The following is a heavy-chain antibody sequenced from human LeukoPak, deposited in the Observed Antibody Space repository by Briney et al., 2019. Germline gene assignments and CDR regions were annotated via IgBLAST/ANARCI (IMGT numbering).Heavy chain of an antibody. CDR3: ARVYLERLTAGYFDY. D-gene: IGHD2-8*01. J-gene: IGHJ4*02. Sequence: GGSLRLSCAASGFTFSTYAMNWVRQAPGKGLEWVAVISDDGRHNYYADSVKGRFTISRDNSKSTLYLQMNSLRDDDSAAYFCARVYLERLTAGYFDYWGQGTQVTVSP. CDR1: GFTFSTYA. CDR2: ISDDGRHN. V-gene: IGHV3-30*04.